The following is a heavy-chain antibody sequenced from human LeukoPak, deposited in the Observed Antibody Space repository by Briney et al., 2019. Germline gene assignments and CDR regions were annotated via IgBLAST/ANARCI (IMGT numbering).Heavy chain of an antibody. CDR2: ISTTGRTT. CDR1: GFIFSTYG. V-gene: IGHV3-48*03. CDR3: AGKPRDGYYDGRFDF. Sequence: GGSLRLSCAASGFIFSTYGVNWVRQAPGKGLEWVSYISTTGRTTYYADSVQGRFTMSRDNAKSSVYLQMSSLTAEDTAVYYCAGKPRDGYYDGRFDFWGQGTLVTVSS. D-gene: IGHD5-24*01. J-gene: IGHJ4*02.